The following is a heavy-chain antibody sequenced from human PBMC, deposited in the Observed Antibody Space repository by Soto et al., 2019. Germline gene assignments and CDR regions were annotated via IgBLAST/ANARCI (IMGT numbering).Heavy chain of an antibody. CDR2: ISDSGVST. V-gene: IGHV3-23*01. J-gene: IGHJ4*02. CDR3: AKETYSGSTHFDC. CDR1: GFTFSNSA. Sequence: EVHLLESGGGLVQPGGSLRLSCAASGFTFSNSAMSWVRQAPGKGLDWVSSISDSGVSTYYADSVKGRFTISRDNSKSTLYLQMNSLRAEETAVYYCAKETYSGSTHFDCWGQGTLVTACS. D-gene: IGHD1-26*01.